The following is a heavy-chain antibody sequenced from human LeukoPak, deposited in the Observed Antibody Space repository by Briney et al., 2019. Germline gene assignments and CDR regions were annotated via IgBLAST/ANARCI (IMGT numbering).Heavy chain of an antibody. CDR1: GSTFSSYG. D-gene: IGHD2-21*01. J-gene: IGHJ5*02. Sequence: PGRSLRLSCAASGSTFSSYGMHWVRQAPGKGLEWVAVISYDGSNKYYADSVKGRFTISRDNSKNTLYLQMNSLRAEDTAVHYCVRAYHPGGWFDPWGQGTLVTVSS. V-gene: IGHV3-30*03. CDR2: ISYDGSNK. CDR3: VRAYHPGGWFDP.